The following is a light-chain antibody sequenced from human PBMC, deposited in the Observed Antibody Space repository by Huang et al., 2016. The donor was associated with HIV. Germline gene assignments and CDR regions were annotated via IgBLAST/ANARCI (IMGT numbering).Light chain of an antibody. J-gene: IGKJ4*01. CDR2: DVS. V-gene: IGKV1-33*01. Sequence: DIQLTQSPTSLSAFVGDTVAISCRASHHLNPYLNWYHQKPGRAPKLLIYDVSNLETGVPSRFRSSGSDTHFTLTITGLQSDDIGAYYCQHYKDSVVAFGGGTKVEIK. CDR3: QHYKDSVVA. CDR1: HHLNPY.